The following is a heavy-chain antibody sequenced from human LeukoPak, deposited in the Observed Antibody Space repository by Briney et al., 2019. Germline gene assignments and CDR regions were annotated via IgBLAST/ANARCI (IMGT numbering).Heavy chain of an antibody. CDR3: AKDQIPYSSGIGGDFDY. D-gene: IGHD6-19*01. Sequence: QSGGSLRLSCAASGLTFSSYAMSWVRQAPGEGLECVSAINGSGGSTDYADSVKARFTISRDNSKNTLYLQMNSLRAEDTAVYYCAKDQIPYSSGIGGDFDYWGQGTLVTVSS. CDR1: GLTFSSYA. CDR2: INGSGGST. V-gene: IGHV3-23*01. J-gene: IGHJ4*02.